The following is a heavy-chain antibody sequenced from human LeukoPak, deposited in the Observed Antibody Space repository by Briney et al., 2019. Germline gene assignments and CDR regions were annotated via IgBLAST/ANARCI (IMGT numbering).Heavy chain of an antibody. Sequence: SETLSLTCAVYGGSFSGYYWSWIRQPPGKGLEWIGEINHSGSTNYNPSLKSRVTISVDTSKNQFSLKLSSVTAADTAVYYCAKIGGHYDSRKSRMDVWGQGTTVTVSS. CDR3: AKIGGHYDSRKSRMDV. D-gene: IGHD3-22*01. CDR1: GGSFSGYY. V-gene: IGHV4-34*01. J-gene: IGHJ6*02. CDR2: INHSGST.